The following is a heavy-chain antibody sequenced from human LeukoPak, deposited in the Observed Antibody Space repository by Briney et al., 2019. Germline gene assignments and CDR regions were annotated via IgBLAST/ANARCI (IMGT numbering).Heavy chain of an antibody. CDR1: GYTFTSYY. J-gene: IGHJ6*02. D-gene: IGHD3-10*01. CDR2: INPSGGST. CDR3: ARVLLWFGELGYGMDV. V-gene: IGHV1-46*01. Sequence: ASVKVSCKASGYTFTSYYMHWVRQAPGQGLEWMGIINPSGGSTSYAQKFQGRVTMTRDTSTSTVYMELNSLRSEDTAVYYCARVLLWFGELGYGMDVWGQGTTVTVSS.